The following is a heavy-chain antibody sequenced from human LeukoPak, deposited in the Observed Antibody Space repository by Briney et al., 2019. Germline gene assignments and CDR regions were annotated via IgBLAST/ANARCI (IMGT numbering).Heavy chain of an antibody. CDR3: ARNLIPEQLILNF. Sequence: SETLSLTCTVSGGSISNYYWNWIRQPPGKGLEWIGYIYYTGSTNYNPSLKSRVTMSVDTSKNQFSLNLKSVTPEDTAVYYCARNLIPEQLILNFWGQGTLVTVSS. V-gene: IGHV4-59*01. J-gene: IGHJ4*02. CDR2: IYYTGST. D-gene: IGHD6-13*01. CDR1: GGSISNYY.